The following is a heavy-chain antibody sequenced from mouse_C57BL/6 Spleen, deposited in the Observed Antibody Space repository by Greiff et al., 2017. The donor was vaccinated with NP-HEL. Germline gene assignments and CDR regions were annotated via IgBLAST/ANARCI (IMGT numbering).Heavy chain of an antibody. J-gene: IGHJ4*01. CDR2: IYPGSGST. CDR3: ARKSNYPYYAMDH. D-gene: IGHD2-5*01. V-gene: IGHV1-55*01. CDR1: GYTFTSYW. Sequence: QVQLQQPGAELVKPGASVKMSCKASGYTFTSYWITWVKQRPGQGLEWIGDIYPGSGSTNYNEKFKSKATLTVDTSSSTAYMQLSSLTSEDSAVYYCARKSNYPYYAMDHWGQGTSVTVSS.